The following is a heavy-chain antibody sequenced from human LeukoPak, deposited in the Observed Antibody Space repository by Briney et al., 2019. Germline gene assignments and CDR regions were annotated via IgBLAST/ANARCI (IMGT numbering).Heavy chain of an antibody. CDR1: GDSLSSNNW. J-gene: IGHJ4*02. Sequence: SETLSLTCAVSGDSLSSNNWWSWVRQPPGKGLEWSGEIYHSGSTNKNPSLKNRLSISVDKSKNQFSLRLSSVTAADTAIYFCARRAISVNNFGDSHWGQGTRVSVSS. CDR2: IYHSGST. D-gene: IGHD2-21*02. CDR3: ARRAISVNNFGDSH. V-gene: IGHV4-4*02.